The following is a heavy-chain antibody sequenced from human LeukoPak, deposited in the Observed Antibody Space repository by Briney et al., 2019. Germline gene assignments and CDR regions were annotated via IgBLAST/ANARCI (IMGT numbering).Heavy chain of an antibody. CDR2: IYHSGST. CDR3: ARLNDRKVVLDF. J-gene: IGHJ4*02. D-gene: IGHD3-22*01. Sequence: SETLSLTCAVSGYSISSGYYWGWIRQPPGKGLEWIGSIYHSGSTYYNPSLKSRVTISVDTSKHQFSLKLSSVTASDTAVYYCARLNDRKVVLDFWGQGTLVTVSS. V-gene: IGHV4-38-2*01. CDR1: GYSISSGYY.